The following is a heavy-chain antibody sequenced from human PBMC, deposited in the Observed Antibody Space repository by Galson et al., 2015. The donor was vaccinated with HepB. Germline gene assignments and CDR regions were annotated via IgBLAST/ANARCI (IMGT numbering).Heavy chain of an antibody. V-gene: IGHV3-23*01. J-gene: IGHJ6*03. D-gene: IGHD6-13*01. CDR3: AKIRAAASIYYYYYYMDV. CDR2: ISGSGGST. CDR1: GFTFSSYA. Sequence: SLRLSCAASGFTFSSYAMSWVRQAPGKGLEWVSAISGSGGSTYYADSVKGRFTISRDNSKNTLYLQMNSLRAEDTAVYYCAKIRAAASIYYYYYYMDVWGKGTTVTVSS.